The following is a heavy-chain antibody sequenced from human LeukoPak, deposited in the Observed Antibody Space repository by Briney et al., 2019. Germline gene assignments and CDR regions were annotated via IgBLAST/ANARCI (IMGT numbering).Heavy chain of an antibody. CDR1: GNSISSYY. CDR2: IYTSGST. D-gene: IGHD4-11*01. V-gene: IGHV4-4*07. CDR3: ARETTGLARYFDY. Sequence: SETLSLTCTVSGNSISSYYWSWIRQPAGKGLEWIGRIYTSGSTNYNPSLKSRVTMPVDTSKNQFSLNLSSVTAADTAVYYCARETTGLARYFDYWGQGTLVTVSS. J-gene: IGHJ4*02.